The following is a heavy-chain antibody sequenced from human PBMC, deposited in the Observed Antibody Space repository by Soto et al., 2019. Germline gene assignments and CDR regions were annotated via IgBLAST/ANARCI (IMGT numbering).Heavy chain of an antibody. CDR1: GYTFTNYW. CDR2: IYPGDSGT. J-gene: IGHJ6*02. V-gene: IGHV5-51*01. Sequence: LGEALKISCKGSGYTFTNYWIGWVRQMPGKGPEWMGIIYPGDSGTKYNPSFQGQVTISADKSITTPYLQWSSLKASDTAIYYCAASIFYYGMDVWGQGTMVTVSS. CDR3: AASIFYYGMDV.